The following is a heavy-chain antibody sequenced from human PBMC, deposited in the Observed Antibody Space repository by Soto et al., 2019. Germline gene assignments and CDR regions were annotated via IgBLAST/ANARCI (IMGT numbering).Heavy chain of an antibody. D-gene: IGHD3-22*01. CDR2: ISGSNT. CDR1: VFTFSNYA. CDR3: AKDGYYYDTSGYPGPLGFDP. Sequence: PGGSLRLSCASSVFTFSNYAMNWVRQAPGKGLEWVSAISGSNTYYADSVKGRFTVSRDNSKNTLYLQMNSLRAEDTAVYYCAKDGYYYDTSGYPGPLGFDPWGQGTLVTVSS. V-gene: IGHV3-23*01. J-gene: IGHJ5*02.